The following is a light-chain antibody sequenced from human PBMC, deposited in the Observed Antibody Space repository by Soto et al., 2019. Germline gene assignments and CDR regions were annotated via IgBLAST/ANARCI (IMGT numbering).Light chain of an antibody. CDR2: GAS. CDR3: QQLNTFPPFFT. Sequence: DPQLTQSPSFLSASVGDRVTITCRASQGIRSYLAWYQQRPGKAPELLIYGASTLRPGGASRFSGSGSGTEFTLTISSLQPEDFATYFCQQLNTFPPFFTFGPGTKVDIK. CDR1: QGIRSY. J-gene: IGKJ3*01. V-gene: IGKV1-9*01.